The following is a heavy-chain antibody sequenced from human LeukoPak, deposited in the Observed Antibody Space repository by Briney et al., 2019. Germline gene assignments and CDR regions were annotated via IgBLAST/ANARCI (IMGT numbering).Heavy chain of an antibody. CDR3: AKDQTYCSGGSCPYYYGMDV. Sequence: GGSLRLSCAASGFTFSSYSMNWVRQAPGKGLEWVSLISWDGGSTYYADSVKGRFTISRDNSKNSLYLQMNSLRTEDTALYYCAKDQTYCSGGSCPYYYGMDVWGQGTTVTVSS. D-gene: IGHD2-15*01. CDR1: GFTFSSYS. CDR2: ISWDGGST. J-gene: IGHJ6*02. V-gene: IGHV3-43*01.